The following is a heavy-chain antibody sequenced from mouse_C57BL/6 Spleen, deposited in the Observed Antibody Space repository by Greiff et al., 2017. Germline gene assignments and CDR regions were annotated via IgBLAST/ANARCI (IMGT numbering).Heavy chain of an antibody. V-gene: IGHV1-52*01. J-gene: IGHJ4*01. CDR2: IDPSDSET. CDR3: AREESSGPGAMDY. D-gene: IGHD3-2*02. Sequence: QVQLQQPGAELVRPGSSVKLSCKASGYTFTSYWMHWVKQRPIQGLEWIGNIDPSDSETHYNQKFKDKATLTVDKSSSTAYMQLSSLTSEDSEVYCCAREESSGPGAMDYWGQGTSVTVSS. CDR1: GYTFTSYW.